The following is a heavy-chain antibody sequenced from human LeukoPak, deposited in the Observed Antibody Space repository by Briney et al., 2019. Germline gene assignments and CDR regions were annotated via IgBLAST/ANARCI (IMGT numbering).Heavy chain of an antibody. Sequence: RGSLRLSCAASGFTFGSYAMTWVRQAPGKGLEWVSAISVSGDNTYHADSVKGRFTISRDTSKNTLYLQMNSLRAEDTAVYYCAKLGTVAYFDFWGQGTLVTVSS. V-gene: IGHV3-23*01. CDR1: GFTFGSYA. CDR3: AKLGTVAYFDF. D-gene: IGHD2-21*02. CDR2: ISVSGDNT. J-gene: IGHJ4*02.